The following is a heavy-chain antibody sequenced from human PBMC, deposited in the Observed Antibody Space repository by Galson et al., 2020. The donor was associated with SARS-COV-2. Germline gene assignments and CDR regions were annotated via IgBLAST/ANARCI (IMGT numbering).Heavy chain of an antibody. CDR3: SRGVVERDMGRGIYSFDI. V-gene: IGHV3-49*03. D-gene: IGHD5-18*01. CDR1: GFTFGDHA. Sequence: GESLKISCTGSGFTFGDHAVSWFRQAPGKGLEWLSLIRSKIHGGRAEYAASVKDKFTISRDDSKSIAYLQMNSLQIEETAVYYCSRGVVERDMGRGIYSFDIWGQGTMVTVSS. CDR2: IRSKIHGGRA. J-gene: IGHJ3*02.